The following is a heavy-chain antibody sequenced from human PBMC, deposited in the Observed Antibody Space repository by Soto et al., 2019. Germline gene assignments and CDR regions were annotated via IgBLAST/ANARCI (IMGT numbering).Heavy chain of an antibody. CDR3: ARHEFVEDYDFWSGYPYNWFDP. Sequence: SETLSLTCTVSGGSISSSSYYWGWIRQPPGKGLEWIGSIYYSGSTYYNPSLKSRVTISVDTSKNQFSLKLSSVTAADTAVYYCARHEFVEDYDFWSGYPYNWFDPWGQGTLVTVSS. D-gene: IGHD3-3*01. CDR1: GGSISSSSYY. J-gene: IGHJ5*02. V-gene: IGHV4-39*01. CDR2: IYYSGST.